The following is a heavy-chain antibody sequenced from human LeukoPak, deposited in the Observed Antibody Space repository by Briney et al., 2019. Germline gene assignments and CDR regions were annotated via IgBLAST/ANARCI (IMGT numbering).Heavy chain of an antibody. Sequence: GGCLRLACAASGFTFSSYSMNWVRQAPGKGLEWVSSISSSSSYIYYADSVKGRFTISRDNAKNSLYLQMNSVRAEDTAVYYCASGSLIPYYMDVWGKGTTVTVSS. CDR3: ASGSLIPYYMDV. D-gene: IGHD3-16*01. J-gene: IGHJ6*03. CDR2: ISSSSSYI. V-gene: IGHV3-21*01. CDR1: GFTFSSYS.